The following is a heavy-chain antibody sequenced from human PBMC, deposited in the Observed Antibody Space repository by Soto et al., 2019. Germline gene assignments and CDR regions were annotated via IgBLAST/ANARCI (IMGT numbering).Heavy chain of an antibody. V-gene: IGHV3-23*01. J-gene: IGHJ4*02. CDR2: IGGSGGNR. CDR1: GFTFNAYA. D-gene: IGHD4-4*01. Sequence: EVQLLESGGGLVQPGGSLRLSCAASGFTFNAYAMTWVHQAPGKGLEWVSAIGGSGGNRYYADSVRGRFTISRDNSKDTVELQMNSLRVEDTAVYYCARVASDYINSVDNWGQGILVTVSS. CDR3: ARVASDYINSVDN.